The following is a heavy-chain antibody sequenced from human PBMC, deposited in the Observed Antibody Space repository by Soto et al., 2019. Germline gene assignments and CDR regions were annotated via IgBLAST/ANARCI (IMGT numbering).Heavy chain of an antibody. D-gene: IGHD2-15*01. V-gene: IGHV1-2*02. Sequence: GASAKVSCKASGYTFTGYYMHWVRQAPGQGLEWMGWINPNSGGTNYAQKFQGRVTMTRDTSISTAYMELSRLRSDDTAVYYCARAYCSGGSCYRVFDPWGQGTLVTVSS. J-gene: IGHJ5*02. CDR1: GYTFTGYY. CDR2: INPNSGGT. CDR3: ARAYCSGGSCYRVFDP.